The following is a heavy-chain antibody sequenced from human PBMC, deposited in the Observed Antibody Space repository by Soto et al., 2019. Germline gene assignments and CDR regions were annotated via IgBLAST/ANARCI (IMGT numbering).Heavy chain of an antibody. CDR2: IWYDGTTK. J-gene: IGHJ4*02. CDR1: GITFSNYG. CDR3: ATVDNYYGSGL. Sequence: QVQLVESGGGVVQPGRSLRLSCAASGITFSNYGMHWVRQAPGKGLEWVAVIWYDGTTKFYADSVQGRFTISRDNSKSTRYLQMNGLRADDTAVYYCATVDNYYGSGLWGQGTLVTVSS. V-gene: IGHV3-33*01. D-gene: IGHD3-10*01.